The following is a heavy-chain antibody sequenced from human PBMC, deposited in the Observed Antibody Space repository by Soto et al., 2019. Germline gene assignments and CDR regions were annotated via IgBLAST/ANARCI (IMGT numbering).Heavy chain of an antibody. V-gene: IGHV3-53*01. D-gene: IGHD3-10*01. CDR2: IYSGGST. CDR1: GFTVSSNY. J-gene: IGHJ6*02. CDR3: ARDRVQAAAKTYYYYGMDV. Sequence: GSLRLSCAASGFTVSSNYMSWVRQAPGKGLEWVSVIYSGGSTYYADSVKGRFTISRDNSKNTLYLQMNSLRAEDTAVYYCARDRVQAAAKTYYYYGMDVWGQGTTVTVSS.